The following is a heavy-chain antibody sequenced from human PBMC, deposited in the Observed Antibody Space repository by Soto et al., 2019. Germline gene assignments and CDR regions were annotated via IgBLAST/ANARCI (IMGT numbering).Heavy chain of an antibody. CDR2: IIPIFGTA. V-gene: IGHV1-69*13. J-gene: IGHJ6*02. Sequence: SVKVSCKASGGTFSSYAISWVRQAPGQGLEWMGGIIPIFGTANYAQKFQGRVTITADESTSTAYMELSSLRSEDTTVYYCARGYYYDSSGYYWLFYYYGMDVWGQGTTVTVSS. D-gene: IGHD3-22*01. CDR1: GGTFSSYA. CDR3: ARGYYYDSSGYYWLFYYYGMDV.